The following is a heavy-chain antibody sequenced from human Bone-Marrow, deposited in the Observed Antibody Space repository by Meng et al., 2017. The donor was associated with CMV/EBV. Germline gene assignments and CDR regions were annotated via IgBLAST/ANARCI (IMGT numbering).Heavy chain of an antibody. J-gene: IGHJ4*02. CDR1: GFTFSSYS. D-gene: IGHD6-13*01. CDR2: ISSSSSYI. CDR3: ASETAGTYYFAY. Sequence: GGSPRLTRAASGFTFSSYSMNWVRQAPGKGLEWVSSISSSSSYIYYADSVKGRFTISSDNAKNSLYLQMNSLRAEDTAVYYCASETAGTYYFAYWGQGTLVTVSS. V-gene: IGHV3-21*01.